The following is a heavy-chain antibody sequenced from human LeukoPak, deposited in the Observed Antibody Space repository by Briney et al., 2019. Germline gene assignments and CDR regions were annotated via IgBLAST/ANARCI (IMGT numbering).Heavy chain of an antibody. D-gene: IGHD3-22*01. CDR3: ARDPFRDYDSSGYYSDDAFDI. CDR2: IYHSGST. J-gene: IGHJ3*02. CDR1: GGPISSSNW. Sequence: PSETLSLTCAVSGGPISSSNWWSWVRQPPGKGLEWIGEIYHSGSTNYNPSLKSRVTISVDKSKNQFSLKLSSVTAADTAVYYCARDPFRDYDSSGYYSDDAFDIWGQGTMVTVSS. V-gene: IGHV4-4*02.